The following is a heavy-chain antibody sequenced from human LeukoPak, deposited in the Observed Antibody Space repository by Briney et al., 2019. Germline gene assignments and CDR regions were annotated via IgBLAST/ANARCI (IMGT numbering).Heavy chain of an antibody. CDR3: ARAHVLRYFDWSVDWFDP. CDR1: GYSFTSYW. J-gene: IGHJ5*02. V-gene: IGHV5-51*01. Sequence: GESLKISCKGSGYSFTSYWIGWVRPMPGKGLEWMGIIYPGDSDTRYSPSFQGQVTISADKSISTAYLQWSSLKASDTAMYYCARAHVLRYFDWSVDWFDPWGQGTLVTVSS. CDR2: IYPGDSDT. D-gene: IGHD3-9*01.